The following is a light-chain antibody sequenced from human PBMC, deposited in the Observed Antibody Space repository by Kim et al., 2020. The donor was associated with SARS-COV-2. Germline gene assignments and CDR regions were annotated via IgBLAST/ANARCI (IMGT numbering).Light chain of an antibody. Sequence: SSELTQDPAVSVALGQTVRITCQGDSLRSYYATWYQQKPGQAPILLNYGKNNRPSGIPDRFSGSSSGNTASLTITGTQAGDEADYYCNSRDTNDIVLFGG. CDR3: NSRDTNDIVL. V-gene: IGLV3-19*01. J-gene: IGLJ2*01. CDR2: GKN. CDR1: SLRSYY.